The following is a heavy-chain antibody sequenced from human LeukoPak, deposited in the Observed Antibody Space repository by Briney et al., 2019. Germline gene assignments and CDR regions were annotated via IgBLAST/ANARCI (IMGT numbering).Heavy chain of an antibody. CDR1: GYTFTSYD. V-gene: IGHV1-8*03. Sequence: ASVKVSCKASGYTFTSYDINWVRQATGQGLEWMGCMNPNSGNTGYAQKFQGRVTITRNTSISTAYMELSSLRSEDTAVYYCARGRALRFLEWLPEGRSSSFGYWGQGTLVTVSS. D-gene: IGHD3-3*01. CDR3: ARGRALRFLEWLPEGRSSSFGY. J-gene: IGHJ4*02. CDR2: MNPNSGNT.